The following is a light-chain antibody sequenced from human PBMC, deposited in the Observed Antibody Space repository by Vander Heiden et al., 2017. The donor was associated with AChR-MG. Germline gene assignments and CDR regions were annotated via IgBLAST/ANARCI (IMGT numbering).Light chain of an antibody. CDR3: QHLNNDPPAT. CDR1: PGMDSY. J-gene: IGKJ4*01. V-gene: IGKV1-9*01. Sequence: IQLTQSLSSLSASVGDTVTIPCRAIPGMDSYLVWYQQKPGGATKLLIYAASTLQSGVPSRCCGSGSGTEFILTISSLQPEDYATYYCQHLNNDPPATFGGGTKVESK. CDR2: AAS.